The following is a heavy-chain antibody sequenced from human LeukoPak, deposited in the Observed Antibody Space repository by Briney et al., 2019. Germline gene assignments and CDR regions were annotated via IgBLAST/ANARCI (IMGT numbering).Heavy chain of an antibody. D-gene: IGHD6-6*01. CDR2: IYTSGST. Sequence: SETLSLTCTVSGGSISSGSYYWSWIRQPAGKGLEWIGRIYTSGSTNYNPSLKSRVTISVDTSKNQFSLKLSSATAADTAVYYCARDRSSSDDYYYYYYMDVWGKGTTVTVSS. CDR3: ARDRSSSDDYYYYYYMDV. V-gene: IGHV4-61*02. CDR1: GGSISSGSYY. J-gene: IGHJ6*03.